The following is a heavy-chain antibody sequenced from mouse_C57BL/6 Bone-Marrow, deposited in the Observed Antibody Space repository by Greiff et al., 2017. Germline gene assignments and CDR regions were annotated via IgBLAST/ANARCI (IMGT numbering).Heavy chain of an antibody. CDR3: TRDVSRY. Sequence: EVMLVESGEGLVKPGGSLKLSCAASGFTFSSYAMSWVRQTPEKRLEWVAYISSGGDYTYYADTVKGRFTLSTDNARPTLYLQMRSLKSAAPAMYFCTRDVSRYWGQGTSVTVSS. J-gene: IGHJ4*01. CDR2: ISSGGDYT. V-gene: IGHV5-9-1*02. CDR1: GFTFSSYA.